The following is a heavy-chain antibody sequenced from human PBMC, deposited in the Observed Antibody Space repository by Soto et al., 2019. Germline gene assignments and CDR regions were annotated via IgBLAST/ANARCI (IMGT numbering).Heavy chain of an antibody. D-gene: IGHD3-10*01. CDR3: ARDLGFGELLSCFDI. CDR2: IRSSGSTI. Sequence: GGSLRLSCAASGFTFSSYEMNWVRQAPGKGLEWVSYIRSSGSTIYYADSVKGRFAISRDNAKNSLYLQMNSLRAEDTAVYYCARDLGFGELLSCFDIWGQGTLVTVSS. CDR1: GFTFSSYE. V-gene: IGHV3-48*03. J-gene: IGHJ4*02.